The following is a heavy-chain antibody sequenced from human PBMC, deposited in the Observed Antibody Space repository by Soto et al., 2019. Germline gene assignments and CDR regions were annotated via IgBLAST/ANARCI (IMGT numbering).Heavy chain of an antibody. J-gene: IGHJ5*02. V-gene: IGHV4-61*01. D-gene: IGHD2-15*01. CDR1: GGSVSSGSYY. Sequence: ASETLSLTCTVSGGSVSSGSYYWSWIRQPPGKGLEWIGYIYYSGSTNYNPSLKSRVTISVDTSKNQFSLKLSSVTAADTAVYYCARYCSGGSCYKLWFDPWGQGTLVTVSS. CDR3: ARYCSGGSCYKLWFDP. CDR2: IYYSGST.